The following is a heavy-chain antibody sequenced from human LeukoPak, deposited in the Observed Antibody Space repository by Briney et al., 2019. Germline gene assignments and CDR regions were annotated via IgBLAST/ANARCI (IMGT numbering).Heavy chain of an antibody. CDR1: GGSISSGNYY. D-gene: IGHD3-22*01. V-gene: IGHV4-61*02. CDR2: TYTSGST. J-gene: IGHJ4*02. CDR3: ARGTAGYYETLDY. Sequence: QPSETLSLTCTVSGGSISSGNYYWSWIRQPAGKGLEWTGRTYTSGSTNYNPSLKSRVTISVDTSKNQFSLKLSSVTAADTAVYYCARGTAGYYETLDYWGQGTLVTVSS.